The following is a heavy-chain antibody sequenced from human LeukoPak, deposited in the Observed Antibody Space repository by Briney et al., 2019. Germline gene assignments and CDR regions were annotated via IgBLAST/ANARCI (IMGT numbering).Heavy chain of an antibody. CDR3: ARGFQGGLDY. CDR2: INTDGSST. J-gene: IGHJ4*02. D-gene: IGHD1-26*01. CDR1: GFTFSDHC. V-gene: IGHV3-74*01. Sequence: GGSLRLSCAASGFTFSDHCMDWVRQAPGKGLVWVSRINTDGSSTTYADSVKGRFTISRDSAKNTLYLQMNSLRAEDTAVYYCARGFQGGLDYWGQGTLVTVSS.